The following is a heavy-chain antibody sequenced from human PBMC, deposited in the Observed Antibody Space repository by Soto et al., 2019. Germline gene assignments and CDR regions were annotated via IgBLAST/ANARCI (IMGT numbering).Heavy chain of an antibody. Sequence: VGSLRLSCASSGFTFSTYAMSWLRQAPGKGLEWVSGMSGSGGSTYYADSVKGRFTSSRDNSKNTLYLQMNSLRDEDTAVYYCMNLYSYGSGSYYKWGQGTLVTVSS. J-gene: IGHJ4*02. CDR3: MNLYSYGSGSYYK. CDR2: MSGSGGST. V-gene: IGHV3-23*01. CDR1: GFTFSTYA. D-gene: IGHD3-10*01.